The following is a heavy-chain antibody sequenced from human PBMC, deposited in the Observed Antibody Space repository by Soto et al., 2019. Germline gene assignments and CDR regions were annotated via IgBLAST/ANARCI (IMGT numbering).Heavy chain of an antibody. D-gene: IGHD1-20*01. V-gene: IGHV4-59*01. J-gene: IGHJ6*02. CDR3: ARTRITSPAPTLHP. CDR1: GGSLSTYY. CDR2: MSYSGSS. Sequence: ASETLSLTCTVSGGSLSTYYWSWIRQPPGKGLEWIVYMSYSGSSNYHPSLKSRVIMSVDTSKNQVSLKLSSVTAADTAIYYCARTRITSPAPTLHPWGAGTTAT.